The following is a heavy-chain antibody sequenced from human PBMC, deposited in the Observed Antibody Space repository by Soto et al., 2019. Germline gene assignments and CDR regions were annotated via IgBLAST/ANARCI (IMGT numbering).Heavy chain of an antibody. Sequence: GASVKVSCKASGYTFINYGINWVRQAPGQGLEWIGWITPYNGNTNYAQKLQGRVTMTTDTSTSTAYMELRSLRSDDTAVYYCARGWVGSGYDPWGQGTLVTVSS. CDR1: GYTFINYG. CDR2: ITPYNGNT. D-gene: IGHD5-12*01. CDR3: ARGWVGSGYDP. J-gene: IGHJ5*02. V-gene: IGHV1-18*01.